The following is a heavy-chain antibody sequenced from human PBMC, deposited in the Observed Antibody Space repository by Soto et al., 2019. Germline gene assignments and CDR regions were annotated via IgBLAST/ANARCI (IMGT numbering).Heavy chain of an antibody. V-gene: IGHV1-3*01. D-gene: IGHD6-13*01. J-gene: IGHJ6*02. CDR1: GYTCTSYA. Sequence: QVQLVQSGAEVKKPGASVKVSCKASGYTCTSYAMHWVRQAPGQRLEWIGWINAGNGNTKYSQKFQGRVTITRDTSASTAYMELSSLRSEDTAVYYCARRAAQQLVPGHYYYGMDVWGQGTTVTVSS. CDR3: ARRAAQQLVPGHYYYGMDV. CDR2: INAGNGNT.